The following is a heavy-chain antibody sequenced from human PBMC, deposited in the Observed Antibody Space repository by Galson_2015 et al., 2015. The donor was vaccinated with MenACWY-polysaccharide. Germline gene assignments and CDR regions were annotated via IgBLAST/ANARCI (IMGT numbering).Heavy chain of an antibody. CDR3: AKADRYNAVYYLGY. CDR2: ISGSGGST. CDR1: GFSFSSYA. V-gene: IGHV3-23*01. D-gene: IGHD5-24*01. Sequence: SLRLSCAASGFSFSSYAMNWVRQAPGKGLEWVSAISGSGGSTYYADSVKGRFTISRDNSKNTLYLQMNSLRAEDTAVYYCAKADRYNAVYYLGYSGHGTPVPLS. J-gene: IGHJ4*01.